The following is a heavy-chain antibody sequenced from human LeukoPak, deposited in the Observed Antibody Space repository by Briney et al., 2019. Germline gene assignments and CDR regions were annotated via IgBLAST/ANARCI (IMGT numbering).Heavy chain of an antibody. CDR1: GGSFSGYY. J-gene: IGHJ4*02. D-gene: IGHD5-18*01. CDR2: INHSGST. V-gene: IGHV4-34*01. CDR3: ARGLRGYSYGYEDY. Sequence: SETLSLTCAVYGGSFSGYYWSWIRQPPGKGLEWIGEINHSGSTNYNTSIKSRVTISVDTSKNQFSLKLSSVTAADTAVYYCARGLRGYSYGYEDYWGQGTLVTVSS.